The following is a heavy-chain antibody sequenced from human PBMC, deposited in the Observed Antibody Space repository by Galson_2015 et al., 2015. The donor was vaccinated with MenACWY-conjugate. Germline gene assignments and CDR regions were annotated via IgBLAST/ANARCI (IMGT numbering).Heavy chain of an antibody. CDR3: ARVGYLYCSSTSCYGCYGMDV. D-gene: IGHD2-2*01. J-gene: IGHJ6*02. V-gene: IGHV1-18*01. Sequence: SVKVSCKASGYTFTSYGISWVRQAPGQGLEWMGWISAYNGNTNYAQKLQGRVTMTTDTSTSTAYMELRSLRSDDTAVYYCARVGYLYCSSTSCYGCYGMDVWGQGTTVTVSS. CDR2: ISAYNGNT. CDR1: GYTFTSYG.